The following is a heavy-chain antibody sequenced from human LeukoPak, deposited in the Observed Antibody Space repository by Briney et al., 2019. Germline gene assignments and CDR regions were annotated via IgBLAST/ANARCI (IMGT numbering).Heavy chain of an antibody. CDR2: INAGNGNT. Sequence: ALVKVSCKASGYTFTSYAMHWVRQAPGQRLEWMGWINAGNGNTEYSQKFQGRVTITRDTSASTAYMELSSLRSEDTAVYYCARDKSFWGIDYWGQGTLVTVSS. CDR3: ARDKSFWGIDY. CDR1: GYTFTSYA. D-gene: IGHD7-27*01. V-gene: IGHV1-3*01. J-gene: IGHJ4*02.